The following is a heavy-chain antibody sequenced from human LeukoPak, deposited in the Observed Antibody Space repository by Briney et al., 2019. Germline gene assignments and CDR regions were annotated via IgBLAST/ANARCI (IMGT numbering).Heavy chain of an antibody. CDR1: GGSISSSNW. J-gene: IGHJ4*02. CDR3: ARGDYYGSGSPLDY. V-gene: IGHV4-4*02. Sequence: PSETLSLTCAVSGGSISSSNWWSWVRQPPGKGLEWIGEIYHSGSTNYNPSLKSRVTISVDKSKNQFSLKLSSVTAADTAVYYCARGDYYGSGSPLDYWGQGTLVTVSS. D-gene: IGHD3-10*01. CDR2: IYHSGST.